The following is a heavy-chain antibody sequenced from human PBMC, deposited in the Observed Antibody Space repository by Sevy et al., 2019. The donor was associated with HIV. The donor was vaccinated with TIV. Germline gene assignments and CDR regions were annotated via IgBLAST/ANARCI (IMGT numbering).Heavy chain of an antibody. J-gene: IGHJ4*02. CDR1: GFTFSSYG. CDR2: IWYDGNNQ. Sequence: GGSLRLSCAASGFTFSSYGMHCVRQAPGKGLEWVAVIWYDGNNQYYADSVKGRFTISRDNSKNTLYLQMNSLRPEDTAVYYCARDQHHVGWPLDYWGQGTLVTVSS. D-gene: IGHD6-13*01. CDR3: ARDQHHVGWPLDY. V-gene: IGHV3-33*01.